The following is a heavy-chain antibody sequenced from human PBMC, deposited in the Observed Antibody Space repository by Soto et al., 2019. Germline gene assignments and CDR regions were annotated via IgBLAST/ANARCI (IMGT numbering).Heavy chain of an antibody. CDR3: ARVPTYGDPNYYYYYGMDV. J-gene: IGHJ6*02. D-gene: IGHD4-17*01. CDR1: GGSISSYY. CDR2: IYYSGST. V-gene: IGHV4-59*01. Sequence: SETLSLTCTVSGGSISSYYWSWIRQPPGKGLEWIGYIYYSGSTNYNPSLKSRVTISVDTSKNQFSLKLSSVTAADTAVYYCARVPTYGDPNYYYYYGMDVWGQGTTVTV.